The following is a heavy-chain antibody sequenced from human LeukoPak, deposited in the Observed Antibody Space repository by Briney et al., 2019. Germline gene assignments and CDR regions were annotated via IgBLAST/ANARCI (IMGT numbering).Heavy chain of an antibody. CDR1: GGSISSYY. Sequence: PSETLSLTRTVSGGSISSYYWSWIRQPAGKGLEWIGRIYTSGSTNYNPSLKSRVTMSVDTSKNQFSLKLSSVTAADTAVYYCARDTVDTAMVYVFDIWGQGTMVTVSS. V-gene: IGHV4-4*07. CDR2: IYTSGST. D-gene: IGHD5-18*01. J-gene: IGHJ3*02. CDR3: ARDTVDTAMVYVFDI.